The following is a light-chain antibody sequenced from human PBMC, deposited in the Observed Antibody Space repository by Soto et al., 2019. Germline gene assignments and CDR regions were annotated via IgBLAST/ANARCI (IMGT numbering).Light chain of an antibody. CDR3: QQYYSYPLT. J-gene: IGKJ4*01. V-gene: IGKV1-5*01. Sequence: GDRVTITCRASQSISSWLAWYQQKPGKAPKLLIYDASSLESGVPSRFSGSGSGTDFTLTISCLQSEDFATYYCQQYYSYPLTFGGGTKVDIK. CDR2: DAS. CDR1: QSISSW.